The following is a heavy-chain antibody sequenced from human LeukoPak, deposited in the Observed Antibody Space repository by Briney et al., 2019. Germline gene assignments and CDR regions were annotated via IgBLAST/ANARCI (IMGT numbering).Heavy chain of an antibody. V-gene: IGHV3-23*01. CDR3: VKPPEWLRLRADVFET. J-gene: IGHJ3*02. Sequence: PGGSLRLSCAASGFSFSTYGMSWVRQSPGKGLEWVSGISGSGDHTYHGDSVRGRFTISRDNSNNTLYLEMKSLIVEDTALYYCVKPPEWLRLRADVFETWGRGTMVTVSS. CDR2: ISGSGDHT. CDR1: GFSFSTYG. D-gene: IGHD5-12*01.